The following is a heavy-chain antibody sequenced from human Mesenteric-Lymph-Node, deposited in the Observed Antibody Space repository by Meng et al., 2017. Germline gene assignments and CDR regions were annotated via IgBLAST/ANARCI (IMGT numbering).Heavy chain of an antibody. J-gene: IGHJ3*02. CDR1: GFTVSSNY. D-gene: IGHD6-19*01. CDR2: IYSGGTT. V-gene: IGHV3-66*02. CDR3: ARRTTSGAFDI. Sequence: GGSLRLSCAASGFTVSSNYLSWVRQAPGKGLEWVAIIYSGGTTYYADSVKGRFTISRDNSKNTLYLQMNSLTPEDTAMYYCARRTTSGAFDIWGQGTMVTVSS.